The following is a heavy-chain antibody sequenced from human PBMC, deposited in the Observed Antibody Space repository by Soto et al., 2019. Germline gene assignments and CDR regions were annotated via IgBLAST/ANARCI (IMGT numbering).Heavy chain of an antibody. Sequence: GGSLRLSCAASGFTFSSYAMHWVRQAPGKGLGWVAVISYDGSNKYYADSVKGRFTISRDNSKNTLYLQMNSLIAEDTAVYYCASPAGPQQLVRHYYYGMDVWGQGTPVTVSS. CDR2: ISYDGSNK. J-gene: IGHJ6*02. D-gene: IGHD6-13*01. CDR1: GFTFSSYA. CDR3: ASPAGPQQLVRHYYYGMDV. V-gene: IGHV3-30-3*01.